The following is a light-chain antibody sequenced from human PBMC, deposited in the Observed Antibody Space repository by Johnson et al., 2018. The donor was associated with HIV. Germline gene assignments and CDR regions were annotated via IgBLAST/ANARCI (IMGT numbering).Light chain of an antibody. CDR1: SSNIGNNY. J-gene: IGLJ1*01. CDR2: DNN. CDR3: GTWDSSLSVYV. V-gene: IGLV1-51*01. Sequence: QSVLTQPPSVSAAPVQKVTISCSGSSSNIGNNYVSWYQQLPGTAPKLLIYDNNKRPSGIPDRFSGSKSGTSATLGITGLQTGDEADYYCGTWDSSLSVYVFVTGTKFTVL.